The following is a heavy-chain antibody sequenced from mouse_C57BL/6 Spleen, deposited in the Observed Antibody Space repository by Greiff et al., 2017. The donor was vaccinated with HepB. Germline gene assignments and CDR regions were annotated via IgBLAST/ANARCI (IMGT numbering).Heavy chain of an antibody. D-gene: IGHD1-1*01. CDR1: GYTFTSYW. CDR2: TNPTNGRT. V-gene: IGHV1S81*02. Sequence: VQLQQSGAELVKAGASVKMSCKASGYTFTSYWMHWVKQRLGQGLEWFAETNPTNGRTYYNEKFKSKATLTVDKSSSTAYMLLSGPTFEDSAVYDCARIKKIVATYFDYWGQGTTLTVPS. CDR3: ARIKKIVATYFDY. J-gene: IGHJ2*01.